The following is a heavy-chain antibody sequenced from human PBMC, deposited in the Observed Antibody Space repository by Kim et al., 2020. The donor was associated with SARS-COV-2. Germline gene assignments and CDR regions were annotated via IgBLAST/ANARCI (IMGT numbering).Heavy chain of an antibody. J-gene: IGHJ2*01. CDR3: ARTYGDYDWYFDL. D-gene: IGHD4-17*01. Sequence: YAQKFQGRVTITADESTSTAYMELSSLRSEDTAVYYCARTYGDYDWYFDLWGRGTLVTVSS. V-gene: IGHV1-69*01.